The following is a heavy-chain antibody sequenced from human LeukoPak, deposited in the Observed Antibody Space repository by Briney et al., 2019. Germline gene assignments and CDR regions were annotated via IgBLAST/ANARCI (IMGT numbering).Heavy chain of an antibody. Sequence: SQTLSLTCTVSGGSISSGSYYWSWIRQPAGKGLEWIGRIYTSGSTNYNPSLKSRVTISVDTSKNQFSLKLSSVTAADTAVYYCARALGYCSGGSCYFGYWGQGTLVTVSS. D-gene: IGHD2-15*01. CDR3: ARALGYCSGGSCYFGY. CDR1: GGSISSGSYY. V-gene: IGHV4-61*02. CDR2: IYTSGST. J-gene: IGHJ4*02.